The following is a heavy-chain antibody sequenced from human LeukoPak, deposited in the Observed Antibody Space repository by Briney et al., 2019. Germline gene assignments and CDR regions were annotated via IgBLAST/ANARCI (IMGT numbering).Heavy chain of an antibody. CDR3: ASGRGLYSFYAFDI. CDR1: GXSISSYY. Sequence: SETLSLTCTVSGXSISSYYWSWIRQPPGKGLEWIGYIYYSGSTDYNPSLRSQVTISVDTSKSQFSLKLSSVTAADAAVYYCASGRGLYSFYAFDIWGQGTMVTVSS. D-gene: IGHD5-18*01. CDR2: IYYSGST. V-gene: IGHV4-59*01. J-gene: IGHJ3*02.